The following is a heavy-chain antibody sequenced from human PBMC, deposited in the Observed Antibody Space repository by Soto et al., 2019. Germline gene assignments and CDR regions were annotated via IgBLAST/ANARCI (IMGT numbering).Heavy chain of an antibody. CDR2: IYSNGDT. D-gene: IGHD6-6*01. CDR1: SDSMNSGGYY. V-gene: IGHV4-31*03. CDR3: ARRGGSSSGYYYYAMDV. J-gene: IGHJ6*02. Sequence: SETLSLTCSVSSDSMNSGGYYWSWIRRHPGKGLEWIGYIYSNGDTYYNPSLKSRVTISVDTSKNQFSLNLTSVTAADTAVYYCARRGGSSSGYYYYAMDVWGQGTTVT.